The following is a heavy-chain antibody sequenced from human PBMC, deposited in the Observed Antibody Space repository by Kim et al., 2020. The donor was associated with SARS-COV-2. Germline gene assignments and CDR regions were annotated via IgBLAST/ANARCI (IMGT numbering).Heavy chain of an antibody. D-gene: IGHD3-16*01. Sequence: GGSLRLSCATSGFTFSSQSMNWVRQAPGKGLEWVSFVSSTGSPIYYADSVRGRFTISRDIAKNSLYLQMNSLRDEDTAVYYCARDGGGGGRFFDCWGQGTLVTVSS. CDR3: ARDGGGGGRFFDC. CDR1: GFTFSSQS. J-gene: IGHJ4*02. V-gene: IGHV3-48*02. CDR2: VSSTGSPI.